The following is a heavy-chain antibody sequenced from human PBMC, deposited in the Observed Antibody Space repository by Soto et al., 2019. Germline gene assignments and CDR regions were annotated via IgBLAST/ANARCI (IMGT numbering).Heavy chain of an antibody. CDR2: IYYSGST. D-gene: IGHD3-9*01. V-gene: IGHV4-59*01. Sequence: SETLSLTCTVSGGSISSYYWSWIRQPPGKGLEWIGYIYYSGSTNYNPSLKSRVTISVDTSNNPFSLHLSPVPAADPAVYYCARGLRYFDWLLTYWGQGTLVTSPQ. J-gene: IGHJ4*02. CDR1: GGSISSYY. CDR3: ARGLRYFDWLLTY.